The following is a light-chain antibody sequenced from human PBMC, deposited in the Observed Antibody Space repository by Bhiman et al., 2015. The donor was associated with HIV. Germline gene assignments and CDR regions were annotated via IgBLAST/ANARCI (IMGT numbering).Light chain of an antibody. Sequence: SALTQPASVSGSPGQSITISCTGTSSDVGGYNYVSWYQQHPGKAPKLMIYDVSERPSGVSNRFSGSTSGNTASLTISGLQAEDEGDYYCCSYTSSSTYVFGTGTKVTVL. CDR3: CSYTSSSTYV. CDR2: DVS. V-gene: IGLV2-14*03. J-gene: IGLJ1*01. CDR1: SSDVGGYNY.